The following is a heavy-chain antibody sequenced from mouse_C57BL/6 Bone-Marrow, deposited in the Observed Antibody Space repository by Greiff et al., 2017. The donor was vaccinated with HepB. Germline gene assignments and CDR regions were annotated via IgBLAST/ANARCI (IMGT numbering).Heavy chain of an antibody. CDR2: IYPRSGNT. J-gene: IGHJ2*01. D-gene: IGHD2-4*01. CDR3: ARRDYDYPDY. CDR1: GYTFTSYG. V-gene: IGHV1-81*01. Sequence: QVQLKESGAELARPGASVKLSCKASGYTFTSYGISWVKQRTGQGLEWIGEIYPRSGNTYYNEKFKGKATLTADKSSSTAYMELRSLTSEDSAVYFCARRDYDYPDYWGQGTTLTVSS.